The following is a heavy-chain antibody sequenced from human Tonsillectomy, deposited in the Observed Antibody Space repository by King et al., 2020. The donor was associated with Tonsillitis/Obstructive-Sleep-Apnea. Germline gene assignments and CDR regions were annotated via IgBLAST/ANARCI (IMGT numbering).Heavy chain of an antibody. V-gene: IGHV3-21*01. CDR3: ARGYCSSTSCYFDY. D-gene: IGHD2-2*01. J-gene: IGHJ4*02. CDR2: ISSSSSYI. CDR1: GFTFSSYS. Sequence: VQLVESGGGLVKPGGSLRLSCAASGFTFSSYSMNWVRQAPGKGLEWVSSISSSSSYIYYADSVKGRFTISRDNAKNSLYLQMNSLRAEDTAVYYRARGYCSSTSCYFDYWGQGTLVTVSS.